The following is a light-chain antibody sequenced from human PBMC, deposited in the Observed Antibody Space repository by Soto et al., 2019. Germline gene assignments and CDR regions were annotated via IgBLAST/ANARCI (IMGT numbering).Light chain of an antibody. J-gene: IGKJ1*01. Sequence: DIQMTQSPSTLSASVGDAVTISCRASQSTSSWLAWYQQKPGKAPKVLIYDVSSLESGVPSRFSGSGSGTEFTLTISHLQPDDSATYYCQQYENYWTFGQGTKVDIK. CDR3: QQYENYWT. V-gene: IGKV1-5*01. CDR1: QSTSSW. CDR2: DVS.